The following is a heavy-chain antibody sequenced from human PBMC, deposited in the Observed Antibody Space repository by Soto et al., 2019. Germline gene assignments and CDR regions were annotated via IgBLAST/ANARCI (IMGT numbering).Heavy chain of an antibody. CDR1: GFTFTNSA. CDR2: ISGSGGKS. Sequence: EVQLLESGGGLVQPGGSLRLSCAASGFTFTNSAMSWVRQAPGKGLEWVSTISGSGGKSFYADSVKGRFTISRDSSKNTLYLQVNSLRDDDTAVYYCVKGVYSSGSDFFESWGQGTPVTVSS. J-gene: IGHJ4*02. V-gene: IGHV3-23*01. CDR3: VKGVYSSGSDFFES. D-gene: IGHD5-18*01.